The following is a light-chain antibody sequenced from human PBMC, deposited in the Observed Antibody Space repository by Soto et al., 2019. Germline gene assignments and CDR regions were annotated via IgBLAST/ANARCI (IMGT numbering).Light chain of an antibody. Sequence: EIVLTQSPGTLSLSPGERATLSCRASQGVSSSCLAWYQQKPGQAPRLLIYGASSRATGIPDRFSGSGSGTDFTLTISRLEPEDFAVYYCQQYGSSPLFTFVPGTKVDIK. J-gene: IGKJ3*01. CDR2: GAS. CDR3: QQYGSSPLFT. CDR1: QGVSSSC. V-gene: IGKV3-20*01.